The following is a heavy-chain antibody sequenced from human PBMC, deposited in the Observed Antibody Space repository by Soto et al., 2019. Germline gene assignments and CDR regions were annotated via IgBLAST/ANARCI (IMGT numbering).Heavy chain of an antibody. V-gene: IGHV3-23*01. CDR3: AKRCCRSTSCPYGMEV. D-gene: IGHD2-2*01. CDR1: GFTFSNYV. J-gene: IGHJ6*02. Sequence: EVLLLESGGGFVQPGGSLRLSCAASGFTFSNYVMTWVRQGPGKGLERVSTISNSGGSTDYADFVKGRFTISRDNSKNXLYLQLNSLTVYVTAVYHCAKRCCRSTSCPYGMEVWGQVTTVTVSS. CDR2: ISNSGGST.